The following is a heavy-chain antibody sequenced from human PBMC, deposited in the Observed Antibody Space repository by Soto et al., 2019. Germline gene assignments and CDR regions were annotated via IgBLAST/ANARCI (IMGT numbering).Heavy chain of an antibody. CDR1: GYTLTELS. Sequence: ASVKVSCKVSGYTLTELSMHWVRQAPGKGLEWMGGFDPEDGETIYAQKFQGRVTMTEDTSTDTAYMELSSLRSEDTAVYYCATVETKLRYFDWLSPRGPNWFDPWGQGTLVTVSS. CDR2: FDPEDGET. J-gene: IGHJ5*02. CDR3: ATVETKLRYFDWLSPRGPNWFDP. V-gene: IGHV1-24*01. D-gene: IGHD3-9*01.